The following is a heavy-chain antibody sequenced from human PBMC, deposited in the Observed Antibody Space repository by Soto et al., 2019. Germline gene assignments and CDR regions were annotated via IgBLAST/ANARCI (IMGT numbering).Heavy chain of an antibody. CDR1: GGSFRGYF. CDR2: INDSGST. V-gene: IGHV4-34*01. Sequence: SETLSLTCAVSGGSFRGYFWSWIRQSPGKGLEWIGEINDSGSTYYNPSFTSRLTISVDTSKSQISLTLTSVTAADSAVYYCQGCDFWGQGTRVTVSS. CDR3: QGCDF. J-gene: IGHJ4*02.